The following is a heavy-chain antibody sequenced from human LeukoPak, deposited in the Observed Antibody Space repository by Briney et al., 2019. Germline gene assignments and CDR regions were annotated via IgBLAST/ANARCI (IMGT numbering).Heavy chain of an antibody. V-gene: IGHV4-31*03. J-gene: IGHJ4*02. D-gene: IGHD6-6*01. Sequence: KPSETLSLTCTVSGGSISSGGYYWSWIRQHPGKGLEWIGYIYYSGSTYYNPSLKSRVTISVDTSKNQFSLKLSSVTAADTAVYYCARRPTPYYFDYWGQGTLVTVSS. CDR2: IYYSGST. CDR1: GGSISSGGYY. CDR3: ARRPTPYYFDY.